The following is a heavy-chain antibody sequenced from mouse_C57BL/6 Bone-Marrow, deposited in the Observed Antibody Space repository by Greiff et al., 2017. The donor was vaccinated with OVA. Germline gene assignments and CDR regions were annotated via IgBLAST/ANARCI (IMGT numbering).Heavy chain of an antibody. CDR1: GFNIKDDY. Sequence: VQLQQSGAELVRPGASVKLSCTASGFNIKDDYMHWVKQRPEQGLEWIGWIDPENGDTEYASKFQGKATITADTSSNTAYLQLSSLTSEDTAIYYCATLWLLREYYAMDYWGQGTSVTVSS. V-gene: IGHV14-4*01. CDR3: ATLWLLREYYAMDY. J-gene: IGHJ4*01. D-gene: IGHD2-3*01. CDR2: IDPENGDT.